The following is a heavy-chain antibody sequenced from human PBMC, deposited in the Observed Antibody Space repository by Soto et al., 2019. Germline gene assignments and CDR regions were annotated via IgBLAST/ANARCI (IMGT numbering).Heavy chain of an antibody. D-gene: IGHD3-9*01. CDR1: GFTFSSYW. V-gene: IGHV3-7*01. CDR3: ARDQLVMTYYYYYGMDV. Sequence: PGGSLRLSCAASGFTFSSYWMSWVRQAPGKGLEWVANIKQDGSEKYYVDSVKGRFTISRDNAKNSLYLQMNSLRAEDTAVYYCARDQLVMTYYYYYGMDVWGQGTTVTVSS. J-gene: IGHJ6*02. CDR2: IKQDGSEK.